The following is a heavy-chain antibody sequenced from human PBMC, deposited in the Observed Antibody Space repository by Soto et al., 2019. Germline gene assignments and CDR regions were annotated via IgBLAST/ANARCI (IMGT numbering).Heavy chain of an antibody. D-gene: IGHD3-22*01. CDR3: AGGDYYHSSGYDFYYYTMDV. J-gene: IGHJ6*02. CDR2: ADDGGST. V-gene: IGHV4-39*01. CDR1: GGSSGSICYC. Sequence: SQTRSLTWSVAGGSSGSICYCWGWIRQPPGKGREWIGQADDGGSTYYNPCLKSRVTLSVETSKSQFSPKLSSVTPADTAVDYCAGGDYYHSSGYDFYYYTMDVWGHGTTVTVSS.